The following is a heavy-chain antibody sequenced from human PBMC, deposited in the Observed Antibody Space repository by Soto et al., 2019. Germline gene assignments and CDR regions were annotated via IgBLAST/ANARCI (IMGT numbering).Heavy chain of an antibody. CDR3: ARANVLMAYPSFDY. Sequence: QVQLVQSGTEVKKPGASVKVSCTTSGDTFTTYIITWVRQAPGQGLEWVGWIAAYNGHTNYAQKFKDRVTMTMDTSTSTAYMALMSLTSDDTAVHYCARANVLMAYPSFDYWGQGNLVTVSS. CDR2: IAAYNGHT. J-gene: IGHJ4*02. D-gene: IGHD2-8*01. V-gene: IGHV1-18*01. CDR1: GDTFTTYI.